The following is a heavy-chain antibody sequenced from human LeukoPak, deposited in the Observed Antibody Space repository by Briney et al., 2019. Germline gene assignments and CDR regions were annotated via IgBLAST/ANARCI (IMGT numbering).Heavy chain of an antibody. CDR3: ARDFYDFWSGYYINYYYYGMDV. Sequence: PGGSLRLSCAASGFTFSSYAMHWVRQAPGKGLEWVAVISYDGSNKYYADSVKGRFTISRDNSKNTLNLQMNSLRAEDTAVYYCARDFYDFWSGYYINYYYYGMDVWGQGTTVTVSS. V-gene: IGHV3-30-3*01. CDR1: GFTFSSYA. D-gene: IGHD3-3*01. CDR2: ISYDGSNK. J-gene: IGHJ6*02.